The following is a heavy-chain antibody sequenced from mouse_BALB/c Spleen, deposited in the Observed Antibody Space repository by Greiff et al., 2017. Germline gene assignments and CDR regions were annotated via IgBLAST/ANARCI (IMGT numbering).Heavy chain of an antibody. V-gene: IGHV10-1*02. CDR2: IRSKSNNYAT. CDR1: GFTFNTYA. J-gene: IGHJ2*01. CDR3: VRHPDY. Sequence: GGGLVQPKGSLKLSCAASGFTFNTYAMNWVRQAPGKGLEWVARIRSKSNNYATYYADSVKDRFTISRDDSQSMLYLQMNNLKTEDTDMYYCVRHPDYWGQGTTLTVSS.